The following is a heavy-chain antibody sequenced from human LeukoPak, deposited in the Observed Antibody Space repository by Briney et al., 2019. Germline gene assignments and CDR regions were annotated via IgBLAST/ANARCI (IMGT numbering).Heavy chain of an antibody. D-gene: IGHD3-22*01. CDR2: INTNTGNP. J-gene: IGHJ4*02. CDR1: GYTFTSYA. CDR3: ARDSTPEGYDSSGYYSFSPPGVGY. V-gene: IGHV7-4-1*02. Sequence: GASVKVSCKASGYTFTSYAMNWVRQAPGQGLEWMGWINTNTGNPTYAQGFTGRFVFSLDTSVSTAYLQISSLKAEDTAVYYCARDSTPEGYDSSGYYSFSPPGVGYWGQGTLVTVSS.